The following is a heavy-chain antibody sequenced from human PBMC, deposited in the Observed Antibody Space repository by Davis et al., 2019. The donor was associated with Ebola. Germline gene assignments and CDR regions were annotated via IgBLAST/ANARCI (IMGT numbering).Heavy chain of an antibody. D-gene: IGHD3-3*01. Sequence: AASVKVSCKASGGTFSSYAISWVRQAPGQGLEWMGWISAYNGNTNYAQKLQGRVTMTTDPSTSTAYMELRSLRSDDTAVYYCARNKRITIFGVVIQPYYYYYGMDVWGQGTTVTVSS. V-gene: IGHV1-18*01. J-gene: IGHJ6*02. CDR1: GGTFSSYA. CDR2: ISAYNGNT. CDR3: ARNKRITIFGVVIQPYYYYYGMDV.